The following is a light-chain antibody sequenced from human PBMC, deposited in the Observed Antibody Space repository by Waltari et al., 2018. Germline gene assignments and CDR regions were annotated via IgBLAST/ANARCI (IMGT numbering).Light chain of an antibody. CDR2: RAS. Sequence: EIVMTQSPATLSVSPGERVTLSCRASERVSNSLAWYQQKLSQPPRLLVPRASTRATGMPDRCSASGSGTEFTLTIDSLQSEDFAVYICQQYNNWPQTFGRGTKVEIK. J-gene: IGKJ1*01. CDR3: QQYNNWPQT. CDR1: ERVSNS. V-gene: IGKV3-15*01.